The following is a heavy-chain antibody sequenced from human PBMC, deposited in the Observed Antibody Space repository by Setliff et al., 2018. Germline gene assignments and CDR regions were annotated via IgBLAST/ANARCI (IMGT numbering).Heavy chain of an antibody. CDR3: ARAKGNDYSMDV. Sequence: GGSLRLSCAASGFTFSDYYMSWIRQAPGKGLEWVSYISSSSSTIYYADSVKGRFTISRDNAKNTLYLQMNSLRADDTAVYYCARAKGNDYSMDVWGKGTTVTVSS. CDR1: GFTFSDYY. CDR2: ISSSSSTI. J-gene: IGHJ6*03. V-gene: IGHV3-11*04.